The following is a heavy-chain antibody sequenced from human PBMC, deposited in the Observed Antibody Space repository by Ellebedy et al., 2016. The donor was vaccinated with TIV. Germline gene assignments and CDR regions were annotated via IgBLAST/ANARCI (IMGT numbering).Heavy chain of an antibody. D-gene: IGHD1-20*01. V-gene: IGHV3-23*01. CDR2: ISGSGGRT. CDR1: GFTFSIYA. Sequence: GESLKISCAASGFTFSIYAMSWVRQGPGKGLEWVSAISGSGGRTDYADSVKGRFTISRDNSKNTLYLQMNSLRAEDTAVYYCAKYLTGWQVDYWGQGTLVTVSS. CDR3: AKYLTGWQVDY. J-gene: IGHJ4*02.